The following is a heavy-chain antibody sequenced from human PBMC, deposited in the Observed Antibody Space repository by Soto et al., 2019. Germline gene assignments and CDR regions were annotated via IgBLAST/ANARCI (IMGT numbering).Heavy chain of an antibody. Sequence: GQLLESGGGMVQPGGSLRLSCAASGFTFSSFAMNWVRLPPGRGLEWVAAVTSSASSPHYADSVKGRFSISRDNSKNTLDLQMNSLRADDTAVYYCAKGGAVLLDPFDVWGQGTMVTVSS. J-gene: IGHJ3*01. V-gene: IGHV3-23*01. D-gene: IGHD1-26*01. CDR2: VTSSASSP. CDR3: AKGGAVLLDPFDV. CDR1: GFTFSSFA.